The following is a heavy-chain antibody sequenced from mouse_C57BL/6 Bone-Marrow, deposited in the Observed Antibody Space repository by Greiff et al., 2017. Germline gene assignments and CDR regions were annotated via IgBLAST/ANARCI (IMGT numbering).Heavy chain of an antibody. J-gene: IGHJ4*01. Sequence: VMLVESGPGLVQPSQSLSITCTVSGFSLTSYGVHWVRQSPGKGLEWLGVIWRGGSTDYNAAFMSRLSITKDNSKSQVFFKMNSLQADDTAIYYCAKKFYYGYDVPYAMDYWGQGTSVTVSS. D-gene: IGHD2-2*01. CDR1: GFSLTSYG. CDR2: IWRGGST. CDR3: AKKFYYGYDVPYAMDY. V-gene: IGHV2-5*01.